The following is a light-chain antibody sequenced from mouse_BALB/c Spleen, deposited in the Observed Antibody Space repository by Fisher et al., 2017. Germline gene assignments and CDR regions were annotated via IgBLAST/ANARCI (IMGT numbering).Light chain of an antibody. V-gene: IGKV4-57-1*01. CDR1: SSVSSSY. CDR3: QQYSGYPRT. CDR2: STS. Sequence: DIVMTQTTAIMSASPGEKVTMTCSASSSVSSSYLHWYQQKSGTSPKLWIYSTSNLASGVPARFSGSGSGTSYSLTISSVEAEDAATYYCQQYSGYPRTFGGGTKLEIK. J-gene: IGKJ1*01.